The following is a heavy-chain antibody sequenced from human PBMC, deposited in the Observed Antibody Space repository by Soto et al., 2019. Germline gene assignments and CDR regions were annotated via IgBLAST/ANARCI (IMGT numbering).Heavy chain of an antibody. V-gene: IGHV3-33*01. D-gene: IGHD3-22*01. CDR3: ARDSAGDDSSGYYYSDAFDI. Sequence: QVQLVESGGGVVQPGRSLRLSCAASGFTFSSYGMHWVRQAPGKGLEWVAVIWYDGSNKYYADSVKGRFTISRDNSKNTLYLQMNSLRAEDTAVYYFARDSAGDDSSGYYYSDAFDIWGQGTMVTVSS. J-gene: IGHJ3*02. CDR2: IWYDGSNK. CDR1: GFTFSSYG.